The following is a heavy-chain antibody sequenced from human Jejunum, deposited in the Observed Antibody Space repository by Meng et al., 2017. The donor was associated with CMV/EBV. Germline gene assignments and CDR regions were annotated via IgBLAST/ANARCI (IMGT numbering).Heavy chain of an antibody. CDR3: ARGGRDGHSLLFDY. D-gene: IGHD5-24*01. CDR1: GYTFNTYG. V-gene: IGHV1-18*04. Sequence: KASGYTFNTYGVSWVRQAPGQGLEWMGWISAYDGATNYAQKVQGRVTMTTDTSTSTIYMELRSLKSDDTAVYYCARGGRDGHSLLFDYWGQGTLVTVSS. J-gene: IGHJ4*02. CDR2: ISAYDGAT.